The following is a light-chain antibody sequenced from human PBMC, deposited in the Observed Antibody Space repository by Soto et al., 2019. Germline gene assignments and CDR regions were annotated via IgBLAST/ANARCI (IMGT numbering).Light chain of an antibody. CDR2: EVT. CDR3: SSYTFTSTLYV. Sequence: QSALTQPACVSGSPGQSITISCTGSISDVGGHNYVSWYQQHPGKAPKLMIYEVTKRPSGVSNRFSGSKSGNTASLTISGLQAEDEADYYCSSYTFTSTLYVFGTGTKVTVL. J-gene: IGLJ1*01. CDR1: ISDVGGHNY. V-gene: IGLV2-14*01.